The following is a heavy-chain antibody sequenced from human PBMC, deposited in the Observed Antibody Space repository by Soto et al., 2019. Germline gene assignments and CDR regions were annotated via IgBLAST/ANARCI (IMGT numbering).Heavy chain of an antibody. CDR3: ARGKYYDILTGYYGRDFDY. V-gene: IGHV1-8*01. CDR2: MNPNSGNT. Sequence: ASVKVSCKASGYTFTSYDIKWVRQATGQGLEWMGWMNPNSGNTGYAQKFQGRVTMTRNTSISTAYMELSSLRSEDTAVYYCARGKYYDILTGYYGRDFDYWGQGTLVTVSS. CDR1: GYTFTSYD. J-gene: IGHJ4*02. D-gene: IGHD3-9*01.